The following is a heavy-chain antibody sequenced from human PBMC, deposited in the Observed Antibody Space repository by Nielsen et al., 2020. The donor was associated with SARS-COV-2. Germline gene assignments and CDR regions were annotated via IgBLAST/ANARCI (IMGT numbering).Heavy chain of an antibody. J-gene: IGHJ4*02. CDR3: ARKGQQLVGGFDY. CDR1: GFTFSSYS. D-gene: IGHD6-6*01. CDR2: ISSRSSTI. V-gene: IGHV3-48*02. Sequence: GESLKISCAASGFTFSSYSMNWVRQAPGKGLEWVSYISSRSSTIYYADSVKGRFTISRDNAKNSLYLQMNSLRDEDTAVYYCARKGQQLVGGFDYWGQGTLVTVSS.